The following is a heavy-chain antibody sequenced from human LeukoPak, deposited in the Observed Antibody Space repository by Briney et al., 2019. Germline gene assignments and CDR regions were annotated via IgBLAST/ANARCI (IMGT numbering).Heavy chain of an antibody. J-gene: IGHJ3*02. CDR1: GGSISSYY. D-gene: IGHD3-22*01. CDR3: ARDNHYYDSSGYYSDAFDI. Sequence: PSETLSLTCTVSGGSISSYYWSWVRQPPGKGLEWSGDIYYSRSTNYNPSLKRRGTISVDTSNTQFSLKLSSVTAADTAVYYCARDNHYYDSSGYYSDAFDIWGQGTMVTVSS. V-gene: IGHV4-59*01. CDR2: IYYSRST.